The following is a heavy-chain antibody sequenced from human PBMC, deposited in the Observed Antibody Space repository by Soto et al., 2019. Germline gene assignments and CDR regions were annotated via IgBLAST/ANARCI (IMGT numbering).Heavy chain of an antibody. CDR2: IIPIFGTA. Sequence: QVQLVQSGAEVKKPGSSVKVSCKASGGTFSSYAISWVRQAPGQGLEWMGGIIPIFGTANYAQKFQGRVTITADESTSTAYMELSSLRSEDTAVYYCASITIFGVVTHYYYYYGMDVWGQGTTVTVSS. J-gene: IGHJ6*02. CDR1: GGTFSSYA. D-gene: IGHD3-3*01. CDR3: ASITIFGVVTHYYYYYGMDV. V-gene: IGHV1-69*01.